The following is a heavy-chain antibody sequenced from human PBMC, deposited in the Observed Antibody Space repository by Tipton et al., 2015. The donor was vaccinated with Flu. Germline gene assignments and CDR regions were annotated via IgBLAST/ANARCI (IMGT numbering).Heavy chain of an antibody. CDR2: RNPNSGNT. D-gene: IGHD2/OR15-2a*01. CDR3: ARGCVVLLQYNERHYWFDP. CDR1: GYTFTSYD. Sequence: QLVQSGAEVKKPGASVKVSCKASGYTFTSYDINWVRQATGQGLEWMGWRNPNSGNTGYAQKFQGRVTMTRNTSISTAYMELSSLRSEDTAVYYCARGCVVLLQYNERHYWFDPWGQGTLVTVSS. J-gene: IGHJ5*02. V-gene: IGHV1-8*01.